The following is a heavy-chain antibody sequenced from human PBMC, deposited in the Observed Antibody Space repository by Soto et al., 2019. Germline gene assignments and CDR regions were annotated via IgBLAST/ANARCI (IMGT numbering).Heavy chain of an antibody. Sequence: PGGSLRLSCAASGFTFSSYAMSWVRQAPGKGLEWVANIKQDGSEKYYVDSVKGRFTISRDNAKNSLYLQMNSLRAEDTAVYYFAIVWVYLGKWLDLSGQGTLATVSP. CDR2: IKQDGSEK. V-gene: IGHV3-7*01. CDR3: AIVWVYLGKWLDL. J-gene: IGHJ5*02. D-gene: IGHD3-16*01. CDR1: GFTFSSYA.